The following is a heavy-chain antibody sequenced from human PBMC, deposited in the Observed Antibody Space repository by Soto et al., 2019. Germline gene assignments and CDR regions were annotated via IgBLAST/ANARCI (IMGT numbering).Heavy chain of an antibody. J-gene: IGHJ2*01. CDR1: GFTFSSYA. V-gene: IGHV3-23*01. CDR3: AKDLSGTTYWYFDL. D-gene: IGHD3-10*01. Sequence: GGSLRLSCAASGFTFSSYAMSWVRQAPGKGLEWVSAISGSGGSTYYADSVKGRFTIARDNSKNTLYLQMNSLRAEDTAVYYCAKDLSGTTYWYFDLWGRGTLVTVSS. CDR2: ISGSGGST.